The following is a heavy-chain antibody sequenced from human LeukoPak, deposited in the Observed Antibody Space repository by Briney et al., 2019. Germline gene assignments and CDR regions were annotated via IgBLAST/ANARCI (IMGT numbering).Heavy chain of an antibody. V-gene: IGHV6-1*01. J-gene: IGHJ6*03. D-gene: IGHD6-13*01. Sequence: SQTLSLTCAISGDSVSSNSAARNWIRQSPSRGLELLGRTYYRSKWYNDYAVSVKSRITINPDTSKNQFSLQLNSVTPEDTAVYYCARGQYSSSWYYYYMDVWGKGTTVTISS. CDR3: ARGQYSSSWYYYYMDV. CDR1: GDSVSSNSAA. CDR2: TYYRSKWYN.